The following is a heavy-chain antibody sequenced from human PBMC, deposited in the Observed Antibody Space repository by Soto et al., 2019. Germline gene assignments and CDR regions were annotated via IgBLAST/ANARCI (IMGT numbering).Heavy chain of an antibody. CDR3: ARAHYCSSTSCRGRMDV. J-gene: IGHJ6*02. Sequence: EVQLVESGGGLVKPGGTLGLSCAASGFTFSSYSMNWVRQAPGKGLEWVSSISSSSSYIYYADSVKGRFTISRDNAKNSLYQQMNSLRAEDTAVYYCARAHYCSSTSCRGRMDVWGQGTTVTVSS. D-gene: IGHD2-2*01. V-gene: IGHV3-21*01. CDR1: GFTFSSYS. CDR2: ISSSSSYI.